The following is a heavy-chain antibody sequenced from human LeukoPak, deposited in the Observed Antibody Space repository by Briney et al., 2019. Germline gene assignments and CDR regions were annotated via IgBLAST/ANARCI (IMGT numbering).Heavy chain of an antibody. CDR2: IYYSGST. CDR1: GGSISSYY. CDR3: ARALITFGAAVAKGFDC. J-gene: IGHJ4*02. D-gene: IGHD3-16*01. V-gene: IGHV4-59*01. Sequence: PSETLSLTCTVSGGSISSYYWSWIRQPPGKGLEWIGYIYYSGSTNYNPSLKSRVTISVDTSKNQFSLKLSSVTAADTAVYYCARALITFGAAVAKGFDCWGQGTLVTVSS.